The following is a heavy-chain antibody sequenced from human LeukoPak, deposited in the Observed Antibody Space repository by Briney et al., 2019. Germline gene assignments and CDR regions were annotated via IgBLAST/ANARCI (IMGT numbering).Heavy chain of an antibody. Sequence: GGSLRLSCAASGFTFSSYGMHWVRQAPGKGLEWVAVISYDGSNKYYADSVKGRFTISRDNSKNTLNLQMNSLRAEDTAVYYCAKDVDPFGSGSYVEGFDYWGQGTLVTVSS. CDR1: GFTFSSYG. CDR3: AKDVDPFGSGSYVEGFDY. J-gene: IGHJ4*02. CDR2: ISYDGSNK. D-gene: IGHD3-10*01. V-gene: IGHV3-30*18.